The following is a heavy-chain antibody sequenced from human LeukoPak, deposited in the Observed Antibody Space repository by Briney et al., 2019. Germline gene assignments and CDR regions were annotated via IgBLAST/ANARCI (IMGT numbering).Heavy chain of an antibody. CDR1: GFTFSSHA. CDR2: IGATGSTA. CDR3: AKEGTFGYFDY. Sequence: PGGSLRLSCVGSGFTFSSHAISWVRQAPGKGLEWVSVIGATGSTAFYTDSVKGRFTISRDNSINTLFLQMNSVRAEDTAVYYCAKEGTFGYFDYWGQGTLITVSS. V-gene: IGHV3-23*01. D-gene: IGHD3-10*01. J-gene: IGHJ4*02.